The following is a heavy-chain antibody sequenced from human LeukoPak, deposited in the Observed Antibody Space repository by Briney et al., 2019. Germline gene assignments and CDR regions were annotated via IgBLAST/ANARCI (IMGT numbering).Heavy chain of an antibody. D-gene: IGHD1-14*01. J-gene: IGHJ6*03. CDR2: IIPIFGTA. CDR1: GGTFSSYA. Sequence: PSASVKVSCKASGGTFSSYAISWVRLAPGQGLEWMGGIIPIFGTANYTQKFQGRVTITADESTSTAYMELSSLRSEDTAVYYCARDRPYDRKYSWDYYYYMDVWGKGTTVTVSS. V-gene: IGHV1-69*13. CDR3: ARDRPYDRKYSWDYYYYMDV.